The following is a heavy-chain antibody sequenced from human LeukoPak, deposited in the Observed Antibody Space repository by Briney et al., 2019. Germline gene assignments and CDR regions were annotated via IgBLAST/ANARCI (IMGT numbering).Heavy chain of an antibody. J-gene: IGHJ4*02. Sequence: PGGSLRLSCAVSGFTFSGYSMSWVRQAPGKGPEWVSTISGSGDATYYADSVKGRFTISRDNSENTLYLQMKSLRAEDTAVYYCARGDGYNFFDYWGQGTLVTVSS. CDR2: ISGSGDAT. V-gene: IGHV3-23*01. D-gene: IGHD5-24*01. CDR3: ARGDGYNFFDY. CDR1: GFTFSGYS.